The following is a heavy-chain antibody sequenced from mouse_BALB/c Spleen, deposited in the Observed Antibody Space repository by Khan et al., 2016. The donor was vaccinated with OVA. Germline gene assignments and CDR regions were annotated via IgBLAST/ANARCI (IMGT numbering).Heavy chain of an antibody. CDR1: GYSFTGYF. Sequence: VQLQQSGPELVKPGASVKISCKASGYSFTGYFMNWVMQSHGKSLEWIGRINPHIGETLYNQKFKGKATLTVDESSRTVHMELRSLASEDSVVYYCARKNGGDFDYWGQGTTLTVSS. D-gene: IGHD1-1*01. V-gene: IGHV1-20*02. J-gene: IGHJ2*01. CDR2: INPHIGET. CDR3: ARKNGGDFDY.